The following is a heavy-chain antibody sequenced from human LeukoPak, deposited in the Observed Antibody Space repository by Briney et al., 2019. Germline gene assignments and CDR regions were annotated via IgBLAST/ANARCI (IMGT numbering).Heavy chain of an antibody. D-gene: IGHD6-19*01. V-gene: IGHV4-34*01. Sequence: SETLSLTCAIYGGSFSAYYWSWIRQPPGKGLEWIGEINHSGRTNYNPSLKSRVTISGHTSKNQFPLKLSSVTAADTAVYYCARQGAVAAPYYYYMDAWGKGTTVTVSS. CDR1: GGSFSAYY. J-gene: IGHJ6*03. CDR2: INHSGRT. CDR3: ARQGAVAAPYYYYMDA.